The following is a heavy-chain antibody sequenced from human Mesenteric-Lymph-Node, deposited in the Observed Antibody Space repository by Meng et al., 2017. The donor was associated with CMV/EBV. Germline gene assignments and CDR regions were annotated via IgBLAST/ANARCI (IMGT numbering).Heavy chain of an antibody. CDR3: ARGFANWGWSVGTREPVEYYFDY. V-gene: IGHV3-43D*03. J-gene: IGHJ4*02. CDR1: GFTFDDYA. CDR2: ISWDGGST. Sequence: GESLKISCAASGFTFDDYAMHWVRQAPGKGLEWVSLISWDGGSTYYADSVKGRFTISRDNSKNSLYLQMNSLRAEDTALYYCARGFANWGWSVGTREPVEYYFDYWGQGTLVTVSS. D-gene: IGHD7-27*01.